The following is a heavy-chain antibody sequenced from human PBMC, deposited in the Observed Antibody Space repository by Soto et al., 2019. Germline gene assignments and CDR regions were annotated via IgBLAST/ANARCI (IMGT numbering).Heavy chain of an antibody. CDR1: GYTFTGYY. CDR2: INPNSGGT. CDR3: ARAGVYCSSTSCYPHDAFDL. V-gene: IGHV1-2*04. J-gene: IGHJ3*01. D-gene: IGHD2-2*01. Sequence: GASVKVSCKASGYTFTGYYMHWVRQAPGQGLEWMGWINPNSGGTNYAQKFQGWVTMTRDTSISTAYMELSRLRSDDTAVYYCARAGVYCSSTSCYPHDAFDLRAQRTTVTVSS.